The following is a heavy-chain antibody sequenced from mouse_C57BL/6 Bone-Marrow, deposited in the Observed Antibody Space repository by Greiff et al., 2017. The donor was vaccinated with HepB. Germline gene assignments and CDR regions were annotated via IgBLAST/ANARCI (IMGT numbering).Heavy chain of an antibody. Sequence: EVNLVESGGGLVQPGGSRKLSCAASGFTFSHFGMHWVRQAPEKGLEWVAFISNGGNTLYYADTLKGRFTISRDNPRNTLFLQMTSLRSEDTALYYCGRGDYWGQGTTLTVSS. CDR3: GRGDY. CDR2: ISNGGNTL. J-gene: IGHJ2*01. V-gene: IGHV5-17*02. CDR1: GFTFSHFG.